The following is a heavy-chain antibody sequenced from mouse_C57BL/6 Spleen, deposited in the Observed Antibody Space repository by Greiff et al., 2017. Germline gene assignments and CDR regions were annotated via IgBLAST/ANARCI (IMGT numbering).Heavy chain of an antibody. CDR1: GYTFTSYG. CDR2: IYPRSGNT. Sequence: QVQLQQSGAELARPGASVKLSCKASGYTFTSYGISWVKQRTGQGLEWIGEIYPRSGNTYYNEKFKGKATLTADKSSSTAYMELRSLTSEDSAVYFCATIYGNYVPNYWGQGTTLTVSS. CDR3: ATIYGNYVPNY. J-gene: IGHJ2*01. D-gene: IGHD2-1*01. V-gene: IGHV1-81*01.